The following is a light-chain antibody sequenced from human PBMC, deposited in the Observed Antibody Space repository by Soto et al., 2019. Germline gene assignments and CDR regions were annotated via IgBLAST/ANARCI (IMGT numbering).Light chain of an antibody. CDR2: KVS. V-gene: IGKV2-30*01. CDR3: QQSYSIPRT. Sequence: LSPLSLPVTLGQPASISCRSSQSLVYSDGSTYLNWFQQRSGQSPRRLIYKVSNRDSGVPYRFSGSGSGADFTLNISSLQAEDFAPYYCQQSYSIPRTFGQGTKVDIK. CDR1: QSLVYSDGSTY. J-gene: IGKJ1*01.